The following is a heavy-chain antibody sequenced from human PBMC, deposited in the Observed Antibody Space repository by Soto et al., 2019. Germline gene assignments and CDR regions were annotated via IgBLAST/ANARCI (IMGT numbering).Heavy chain of an antibody. CDR1: GLSLSTSGVG. J-gene: IGHJ4*02. CDR3: AHRLTSRWGHSWYT. V-gene: IGHV2-5*02. Sequence: QITLKESGPTLVKPTQTLTLTCAFSGLSLSTSGVGVGWIRQPPGKALECLAYIYWDDDKGYSPSLKSRLTITSDTSKNQVVLILPNMDPVDTATYYCAHRLTSRWGHSWYTWGQGTLVTVSS. D-gene: IGHD6-13*01. CDR2: IYWDDDK.